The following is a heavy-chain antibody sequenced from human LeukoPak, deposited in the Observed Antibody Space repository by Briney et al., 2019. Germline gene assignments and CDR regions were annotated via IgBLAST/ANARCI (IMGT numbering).Heavy chain of an antibody. CDR2: TYYRSRWFN. D-gene: IGHD3-10*01. CDR1: GDSVSSTGAA. CDR3: ARDPSGDQGLDY. V-gene: IGHV6-1*01. J-gene: IGHJ4*02. Sequence: SQTLSLTCAISGDSVSSTGAAWYWIRQSPSRGVEWLGRTYYRSRWFNDYAVSVKSRITINPDTSKNQFSLQLNSVTPGDTAVYYCARDPSGDQGLDYWGQGTLVTVSS.